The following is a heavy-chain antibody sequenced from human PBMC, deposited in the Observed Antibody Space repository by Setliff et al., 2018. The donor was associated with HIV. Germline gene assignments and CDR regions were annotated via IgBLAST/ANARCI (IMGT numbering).Heavy chain of an antibody. CDR3: ARDLRGDSVPATAAKSFDI. Sequence: PSETLSLTCAVYGGSFSGYYWSWIHQPPGKGLEWIGEINDSGSTNNNPSLKSRVAMSVDTSKNQFSLKLSSVTAADTAVYYCARDLRGDSVPATAAKSFDIWGQGTLVTVSS. CDR2: INDSGST. CDR1: GGSFSGYY. V-gene: IGHV4-34*01. D-gene: IGHD2-21*02. J-gene: IGHJ3*02.